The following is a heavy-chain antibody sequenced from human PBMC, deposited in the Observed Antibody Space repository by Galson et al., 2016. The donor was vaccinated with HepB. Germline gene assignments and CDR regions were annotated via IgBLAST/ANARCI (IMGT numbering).Heavy chain of an antibody. Sequence: TLSLTCTVSGGSISSGGYYWSWIRQHPGKGLEWIGYIYYSGSTYYNPSLRSRVTISVDTSKIQFSLKLSSVTAADTAVYYCGRLRVGRGFTAARGDAWGPGTLVTVSS. J-gene: IGHJ4*02. CDR2: IYYSGST. D-gene: IGHD2-8*02. CDR1: GGSISSGGYY. V-gene: IGHV4-31*03. CDR3: GRLRVGRGFTAARGDA.